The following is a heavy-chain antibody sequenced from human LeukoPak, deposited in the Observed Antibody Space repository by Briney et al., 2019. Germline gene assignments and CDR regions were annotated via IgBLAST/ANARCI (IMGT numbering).Heavy chain of an antibody. Sequence: GGSLRLSCAASGFTFSDYYMSWIRQAPGKGLEWVSYISSSGSTIYYADSVKGRFTISRDNSKNTLYLQMNSLRAEDTAVYYCAKEAYCGGDCFLGHFQHWGQGTLVTVSS. J-gene: IGHJ1*01. CDR2: ISSSGSTI. CDR3: AKEAYCGGDCFLGHFQH. V-gene: IGHV3-11*04. CDR1: GFTFSDYY. D-gene: IGHD2-21*02.